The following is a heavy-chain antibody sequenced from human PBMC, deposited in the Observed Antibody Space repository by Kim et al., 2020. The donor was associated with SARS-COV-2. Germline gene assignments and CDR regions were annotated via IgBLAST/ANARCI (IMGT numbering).Heavy chain of an antibody. J-gene: IGHJ4*02. Sequence: FNPSLKSRVTLSVDTSKNQFSLKLNSVAAADTAVYYCARRGFVGAAYFDYWGQGTLVTVSS. V-gene: IGHV4-59*08. CDR3: ARRGFVGAAYFDY. D-gene: IGHD1-26*01.